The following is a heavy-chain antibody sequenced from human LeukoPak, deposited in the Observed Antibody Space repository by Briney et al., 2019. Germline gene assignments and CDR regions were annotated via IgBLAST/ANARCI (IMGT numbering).Heavy chain of an antibody. J-gene: IGHJ4*02. CDR1: GFTFSSYG. Sequence: AGGSLRLSCAASGFTFSSYGMHWVRQAPGKGLEWVAVISYDGSNKYYADSVKGRFTISRDNSKNTLYLQMNSLRPEDTAVYYCAKILLKEFWGQGTLVTVSS. V-gene: IGHV3-30*18. CDR2: ISYDGSNK. D-gene: IGHD3-10*01. CDR3: AKILLKEF.